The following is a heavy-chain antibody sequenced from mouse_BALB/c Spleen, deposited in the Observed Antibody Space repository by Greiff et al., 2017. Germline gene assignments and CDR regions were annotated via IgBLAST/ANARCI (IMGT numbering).Heavy chain of an antibody. CDR1: GFTFSDYY. J-gene: IGHJ3*01. Sequence: EVKLMESGGGLVKPGGSLKLSCAASGFTFSDYYMYWVRQTPEKRLEWVATISDGGSYTYYPDSVKGRFTISRDNAKNNLYLQMSSLKSEDTAMYYCARDGSYDGAWFAYWGQGTLVTVSA. V-gene: IGHV5-4*02. D-gene: IGHD2-12*01. CDR2: ISDGGSYT. CDR3: ARDGSYDGAWFAY.